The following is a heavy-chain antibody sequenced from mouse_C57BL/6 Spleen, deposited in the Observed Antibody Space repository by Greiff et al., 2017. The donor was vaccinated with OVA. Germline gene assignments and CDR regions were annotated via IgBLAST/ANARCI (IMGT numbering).Heavy chain of an antibody. J-gene: IGHJ1*03. CDR1: GFTFSSYA. V-gene: IGHV5-4*01. Sequence: DVKLQESGGGLVKPGGSLKLSCAASGFTFSSYAMSWVRQTPEKRLEWVATISDGGSYTYYPDNVKGRFTISRDNAKNNLYLQMSHLKSEDTAMYYCARENYYGGYFDVWGTGTTVTVSS. D-gene: IGHD1-1*01. CDR2: ISDGGSYT. CDR3: ARENYYGGYFDV.